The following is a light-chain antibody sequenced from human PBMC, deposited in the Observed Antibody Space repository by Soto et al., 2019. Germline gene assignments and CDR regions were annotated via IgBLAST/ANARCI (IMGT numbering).Light chain of an antibody. J-gene: IGKJ2*01. V-gene: IGKV1-12*01. Sequence: DIQMTQSPSSVSASVGDRVTITCRASQDISNWLAWYQQKPGKAPKLLIYTASNLQSGVPSRFSGSESGTDFTLTISSLQPEDFAIYYCQQANNCPYTFGQGTKLEI. CDR2: TAS. CDR3: QQANNCPYT. CDR1: QDISNW.